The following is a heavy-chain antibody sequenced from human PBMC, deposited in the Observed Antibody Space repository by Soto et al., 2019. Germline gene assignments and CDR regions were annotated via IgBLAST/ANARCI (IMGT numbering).Heavy chain of an antibody. V-gene: IGHV3-7*01. D-gene: IGHD2-15*01. J-gene: IGHJ4*02. CDR3: ARVKACSGGSCYGGWFDY. CDR1: GFTFSSYW. CDR2: IKQDGSEK. Sequence: GGSLRLSCAASGFTFSSYWMSWVRQAPGKGLEWVANIKQDGSEKYYVDSVKGRFTISRDNAKNSLFLKMNSLRAEDTAVYYCARVKACSGGSCYGGWFDYWGQGTLVTVSS.